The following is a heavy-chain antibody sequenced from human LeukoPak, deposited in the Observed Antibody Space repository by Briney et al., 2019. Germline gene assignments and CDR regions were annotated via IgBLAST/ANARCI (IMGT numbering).Heavy chain of an antibody. J-gene: IGHJ4*02. CDR3: AKGLSSGWNLKGSDY. CDR2: ISGSGGST. Sequence: PGGSLRLSCAASGFTFSSYAMSWVRQAPGKGLEWVSSISGSGGSTYYAGSGKGRFTISRDNSRDNSKNTVYLKMNSLRVEDTAVYYCAKGLSSGWNLKGSDYWGQGTLVTVSS. CDR1: GFTFSSYA. V-gene: IGHV3-23*01. D-gene: IGHD6-19*01.